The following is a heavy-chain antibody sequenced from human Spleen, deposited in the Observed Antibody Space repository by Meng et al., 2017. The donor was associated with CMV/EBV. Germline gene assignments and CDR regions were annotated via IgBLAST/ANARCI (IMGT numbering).Heavy chain of an antibody. V-gene: IGHV3-48*04. CDR2: ISSSSSTI. CDR1: GFTFDDYA. CDR3: ARDNDWGPDY. Sequence: GESLKISCSASGFTFDDYAMHWVRQAPGKGLEWVSYISSSSSTIYYADSVKGRFTISRDNDKNSLYLQMNRLRAGDTAVYYCARDNDWGPDYWGQGTLVTVSS. J-gene: IGHJ4*02. D-gene: IGHD7-27*01.